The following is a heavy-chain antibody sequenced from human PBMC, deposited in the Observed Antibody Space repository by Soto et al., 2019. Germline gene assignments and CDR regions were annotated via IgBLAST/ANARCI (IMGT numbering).Heavy chain of an antibody. CDR1: GGSISIYY. J-gene: IGHJ4*02. V-gene: IGHV4-59*01. CDR2: IYNSGIT. Sequence: PSETLSLTCSVSGGSISIYYWSWIRQPPGKGLEWIGYIYNSGITNYNPSHKSRVTISVDMSKNQFSLKLTSVTAADTAVYYCARTGDHDILTGYSNYFDYWGQGTLVTVSS. CDR3: ARTGDHDILTGYSNYFDY. D-gene: IGHD3-9*01.